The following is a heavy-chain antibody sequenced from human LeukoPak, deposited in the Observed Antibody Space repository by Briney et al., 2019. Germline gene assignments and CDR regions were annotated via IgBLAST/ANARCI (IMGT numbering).Heavy chain of an antibody. J-gene: IGHJ4*02. CDR1: GFTFSSYS. CDR3: VKVAKYYYGSETYYFFEH. Sequence: TGGSLSLSCAASGFTFSSYSMNWVRQAPGKGLEWVSSISSSSSDIYYADSVKGRFTISRDNAKNSLYLQMNSLRVEDTAIYYCVKVAKYYYGSETYYFFEHWGQGTPVTASS. V-gene: IGHV3-21*01. D-gene: IGHD3-10*01. CDR2: ISSSSSDI.